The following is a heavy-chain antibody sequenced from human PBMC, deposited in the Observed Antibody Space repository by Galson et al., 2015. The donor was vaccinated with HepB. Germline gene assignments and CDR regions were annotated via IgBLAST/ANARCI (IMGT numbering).Heavy chain of an antibody. D-gene: IGHD3-10*01. J-gene: IGHJ5*02. CDR1: GITFKDYY. CDR2: IGSSGDYT. Sequence: SLRLSCAASGITFKDYYMSWTRQAPGKGLEWVSRIGSSGDYTTYADSVKGRFTISRDNAKKSLYLQMNNLRAEDTAVYYCARDYYGSGSYGRFDPWGQGTLVTVSS. CDR3: ARDYYGSGSYGRFDP. V-gene: IGHV3-11*06.